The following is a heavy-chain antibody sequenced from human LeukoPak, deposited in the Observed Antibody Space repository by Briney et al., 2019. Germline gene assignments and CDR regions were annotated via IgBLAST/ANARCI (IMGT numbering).Heavy chain of an antibody. CDR1: GYTFTSYG. J-gene: IGHJ4*02. CDR2: ISAYNGNT. V-gene: IGHV1-18*01. D-gene: IGHD7-27*01. Sequence: ASVKVSCKASGYTFTSYGISWVRQAPGQGLEWMGWISAYNGNTNYAQKLQGRVTMTTDTSTSTAYVEPRSLRSDDTAVYYCASGTGDLAYWGQGTLVTVSS. CDR3: ASGTGDLAY.